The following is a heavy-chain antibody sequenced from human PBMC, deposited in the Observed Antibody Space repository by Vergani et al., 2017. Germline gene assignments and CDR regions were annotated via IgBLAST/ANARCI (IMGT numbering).Heavy chain of an antibody. CDR2: LIPILGIA. CDR3: ARDSYSRSGFRSHGMDV. J-gene: IGHJ6*02. Sequence: QVQLVQSGAEVKKPGSSVKVSCKASGGTFSSYTISWVRQAPGQGLEWMGRLIPILGIANYAQKFKGRVTITAEKSPSTDSMERSSLRSEDTAVYYCARDSYSRSGFRSHGMDVWGQGTTVTVSS. D-gene: IGHD6-13*01. V-gene: IGHV1-69*08. CDR1: GGTFSSYT.